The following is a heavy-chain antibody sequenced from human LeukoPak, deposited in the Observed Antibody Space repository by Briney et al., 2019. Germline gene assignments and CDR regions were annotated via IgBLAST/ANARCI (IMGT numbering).Heavy chain of an antibody. Sequence: SVKVSCKVSGGTFSSYAISWVRQAPGQGLEWMGRIIPIFGTANYAQKFQGRVTITTDESTSTAYMELSSLRSEDTAVYYCARELYYYDSSGHFDYWGQGTLVTVSS. CDR3: ARELYYYDSSGHFDY. V-gene: IGHV1-69*05. CDR1: GGTFSSYA. D-gene: IGHD3-22*01. J-gene: IGHJ4*02. CDR2: IIPIFGTA.